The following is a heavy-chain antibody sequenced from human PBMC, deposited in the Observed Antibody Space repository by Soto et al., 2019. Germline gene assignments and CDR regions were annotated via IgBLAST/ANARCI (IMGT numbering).Heavy chain of an antibody. CDR1: GYTFISYY. Sequence: ASVKVSCKASGYTFISYYMHWVRQAPGQGXEWMGIINPSGGSTSYAQKFQGRVTMTRDTSTSTVYMELGSLRSEDTAVYYCARAQQWLVLYYYYYGMDVWGQGTTVTVFS. V-gene: IGHV1-46*01. CDR3: ARAQQWLVLYYYYYGMDV. CDR2: INPSGGST. D-gene: IGHD6-19*01. J-gene: IGHJ6*02.